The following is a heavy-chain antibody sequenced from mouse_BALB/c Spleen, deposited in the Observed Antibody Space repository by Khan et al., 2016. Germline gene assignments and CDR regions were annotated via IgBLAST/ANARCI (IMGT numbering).Heavy chain of an antibody. CDR1: GFNIKDTY. CDR3: ANYGSSYWYFDV. V-gene: IGHV14-3*02. D-gene: IGHD1-1*01. Sequence: VQLKQSGAELVKPGASVKLSCTASGFNIKDTYMHWVKQRPEQGLEWIGRIDPANGNTKYDPKFQGKATITADTSSNTAYLQRSSLTSEDTAVYYCANYGSSYWYFDVWGAGTTVTVSS. CDR2: IDPANGNT. J-gene: IGHJ1*01.